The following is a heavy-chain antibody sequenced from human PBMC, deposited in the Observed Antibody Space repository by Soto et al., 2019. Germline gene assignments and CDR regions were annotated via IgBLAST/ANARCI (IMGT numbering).Heavy chain of an antibody. CDR2: LYWDVDN. Sequence: SGPTLVNPTQALTLTCTFSGFSLITTGVGVGWIRQPPGKALEWLALLYWDVDNRYNPSLKSRLTLTKDTSKSQVVLTLTNVDPADTATYYCAHNPPQDSGAFDIWGQGTMVTVSS. CDR3: AHNPPQDSGAFDI. V-gene: IGHV2-5*02. CDR1: GFSLITTGVG. D-gene: IGHD6-19*01. J-gene: IGHJ3*02.